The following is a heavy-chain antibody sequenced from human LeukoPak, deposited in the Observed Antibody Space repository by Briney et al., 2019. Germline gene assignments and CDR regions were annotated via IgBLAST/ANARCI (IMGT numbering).Heavy chain of an antibody. D-gene: IGHD1-26*01. V-gene: IGHV1-46*01. CDR3: ARDEGIMGPDRHVLEI. Sequence: ASVKVSCKASGYTFSNYYIQWVRQAPGQGPEWMGIINPIDGGSSSAQKFQGRVTMTRDMSTSTVYMEVRSLRSEDTAIFYCARDEGIMGPDRHVLEIWGQGTRVTVSS. CDR2: INPIDGGS. CDR1: GYTFSNYY. J-gene: IGHJ3*02.